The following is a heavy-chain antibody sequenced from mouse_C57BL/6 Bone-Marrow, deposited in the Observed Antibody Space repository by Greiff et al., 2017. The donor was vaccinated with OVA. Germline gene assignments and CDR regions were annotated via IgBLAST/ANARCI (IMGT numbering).Heavy chain of an antibody. J-gene: IGHJ2*01. CDR3: ARRGDGNYVYYFDY. D-gene: IGHD2-1*01. Sequence: VQRVESGPGLVAPSQSLSITCTVSGFSLTSYAISWVRQPPGKGLEWLGVIWTGGGTNYNSALKSRLSISKDNSKSQVFLKMNSLQTDDTARYYCARRGDGNYVYYFDYWGQGTTLTVSS. V-gene: IGHV2-9-1*01. CDR2: IWTGGGT. CDR1: GFSLTSYA.